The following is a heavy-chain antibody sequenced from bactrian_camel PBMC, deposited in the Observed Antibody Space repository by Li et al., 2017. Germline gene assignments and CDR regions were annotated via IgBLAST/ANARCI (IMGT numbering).Heavy chain of an antibody. V-gene: IGHV3S26*01. CDR1: GFTFSSFL. J-gene: IGHJ4*01. CDR2: MNDLGST. Sequence: HVQLVESGGGLVQPGGSLRLSCAASGFTFSSFLMHWVRRAPGKEREGVATMNDLGSTNYADSVKGRFTISKDNVNNTLYLQMNSLKPEDTAMYYCAAGMCRQVGVSVLGPGDPGHRL. CDR3: AAGMCRQVGVSV. D-gene: IGHD3*01.